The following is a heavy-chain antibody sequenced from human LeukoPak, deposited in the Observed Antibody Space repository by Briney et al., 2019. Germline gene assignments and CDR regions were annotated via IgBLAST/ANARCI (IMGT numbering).Heavy chain of an antibody. Sequence: ASVKVSCKASGGTFSSYAISWVRQAPGQGLEWMGRIIPIFGTANYAQKFQGRVTITTDESTSTAYMELSSLRSEDTAVYYCARGTIFGVFDVFRSNPPDDAFDIWVQGTMVTVSS. CDR2: IIPIFGTA. V-gene: IGHV1-69*05. J-gene: IGHJ3*02. CDR3: ARGTIFGVFDVFRSNPPDDAFDI. D-gene: IGHD3-3*01. CDR1: GGTFSSYA.